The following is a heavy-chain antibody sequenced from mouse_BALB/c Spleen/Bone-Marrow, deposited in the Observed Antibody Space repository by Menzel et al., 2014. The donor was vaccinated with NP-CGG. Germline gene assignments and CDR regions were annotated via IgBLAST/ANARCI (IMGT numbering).Heavy chain of an antibody. V-gene: IGHV1-54*01. CDR3: ARELGRRAMDY. Sequence: QVQLQQPGAELVRPGTSVQVSCKASGYAFTNYWIEWIKQRPGQGLEWIGVINPGSGGANYNEKFKGKATLTADKSSSTAYIQFSSLTSDDSAVYFCARELGRRAMDYGGQGTSVTVSS. CDR1: GYAFTNYW. CDR2: INPGSGGA. D-gene: IGHD4-1*01. J-gene: IGHJ4*01.